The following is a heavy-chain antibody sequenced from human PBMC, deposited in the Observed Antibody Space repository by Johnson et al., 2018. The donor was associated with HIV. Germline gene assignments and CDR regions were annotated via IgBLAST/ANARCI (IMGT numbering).Heavy chain of an antibody. J-gene: IGHJ3*02. CDR2: INWNGGSI. V-gene: IGHV3-20*04. D-gene: IGHD1-26*01. CDR3: ASTISGSYYHLGVFDI. CDR1: GFNFDDYG. Sequence: VQLVESGGGVVLPGGSLRLSCAGSGFNFDDYGMSWVRQAPGKGLEWVSGINWNGGSIGYADSVKGRFTISRANVKNSLYLQMNRLRAEDTALYYWASTISGSYYHLGVFDIWGQGTMVTVSS.